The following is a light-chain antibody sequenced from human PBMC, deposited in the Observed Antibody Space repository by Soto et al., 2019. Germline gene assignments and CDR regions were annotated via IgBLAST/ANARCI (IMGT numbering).Light chain of an antibody. J-gene: IGLJ2*01. CDR3: SSYTSSSTLVV. Sequence: QSALTQPASVSGSPGQSITISCPGTSSDVGGYNYVSWNQQRPRRAPKVMIYEVSNRPSGVSNRFSGSKSGNTASLTISGLQAEDEADYYCSSYTSSSTLVVFGGGTKLTVL. V-gene: IGLV2-14*01. CDR1: SSDVGGYNY. CDR2: EVS.